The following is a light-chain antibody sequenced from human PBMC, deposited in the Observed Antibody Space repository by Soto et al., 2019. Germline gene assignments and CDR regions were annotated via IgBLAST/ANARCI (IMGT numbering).Light chain of an antibody. J-gene: IGKJ3*01. CDR2: WAS. CDR1: QSVLYRSNNENY. CDR3: QQYFNTPFT. V-gene: IGKV4-1*01. Sequence: DIVMTQSPDSLAVSLGERATINCKSSQSVLYRSNNENYLAWYQQKHGQPPTLLIYWASTREYGVTDLSSGSGSGTDFTLTISSLQAEDVAVYYCQQYFNTPFTFGPGTKVDIK.